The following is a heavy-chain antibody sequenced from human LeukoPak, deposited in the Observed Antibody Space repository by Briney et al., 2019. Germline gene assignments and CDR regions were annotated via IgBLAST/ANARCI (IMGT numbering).Heavy chain of an antibody. Sequence: GGSLRLSCAAYGFTFSSYSMNWVRQAPGKGLEWVSSISSSSSYIYYADSVKGRFTISRDNAKNSLYLQMNSLRAEDTAVYYCARGFRSPDAFDIWGQGTMVTVSS. J-gene: IGHJ3*02. CDR3: ARGFRSPDAFDI. V-gene: IGHV3-21*01. CDR1: GFTFSSYS. D-gene: IGHD3-10*01. CDR2: ISSSSSYI.